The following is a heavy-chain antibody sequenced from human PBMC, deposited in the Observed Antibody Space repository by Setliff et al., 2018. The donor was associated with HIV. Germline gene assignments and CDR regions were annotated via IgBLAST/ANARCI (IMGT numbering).Heavy chain of an antibody. V-gene: IGHV1-69*10. CDR3: AGPRGDEAFDI. CDR2: VITILDIT. J-gene: IGHJ3*02. Sequence: ASVKVSCKASGYTFTSYDINWVRQAPGQGLEWMGQVITILDITSYAQKFQGRVTITADESTNTMYMELSSLRSDDTAVYYCAGPRGDEAFDIWGQGTMVTVSS. D-gene: IGHD3-10*01. CDR1: GYTFTSYD.